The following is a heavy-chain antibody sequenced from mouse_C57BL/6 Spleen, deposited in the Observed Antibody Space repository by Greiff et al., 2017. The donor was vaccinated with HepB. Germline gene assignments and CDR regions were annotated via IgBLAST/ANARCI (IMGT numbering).Heavy chain of an antibody. J-gene: IGHJ2*01. CDR2: ISSGSSTI. Sequence: EVKVVESGGGLVKPGGSLKLSCAASGFTFSDYGMHWVRQAPEKGLEWVAYISSGSSTIYYADTVKGRFTISRDKAKTTLFLQMTSLRSEDTAMYYCARGDRVDYWGQGTTLTVSS. CDR3: ARGDRVDY. D-gene: IGHD3-2*01. CDR1: GFTFSDYG. V-gene: IGHV5-17*01.